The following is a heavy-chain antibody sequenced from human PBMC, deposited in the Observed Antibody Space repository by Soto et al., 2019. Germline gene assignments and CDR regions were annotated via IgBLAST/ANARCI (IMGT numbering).Heavy chain of an antibody. CDR2: ISYDGSNK. V-gene: IGHV3-30-3*01. Sequence: GGSLRLSCAASGFTFSSYAMHWVRQAPGKGLEWVAVISYDGSNKYYADSVKGRFTISRDNSKNTLYLQMNSLRAEDTAVYYCARDRRNRRLAQGVEFPYYFDYWGQGTLVTVSS. J-gene: IGHJ4*02. CDR3: ARDRRNRRLAQGVEFPYYFDY. D-gene: IGHD3-9*01. CDR1: GFTFSSYA.